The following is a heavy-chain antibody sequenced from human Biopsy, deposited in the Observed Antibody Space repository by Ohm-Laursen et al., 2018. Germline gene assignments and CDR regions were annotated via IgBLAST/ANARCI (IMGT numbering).Heavy chain of an antibody. D-gene: IGHD1-14*01. Sequence: SLRLSCAASEFTFSGYSMNWVRQAPGRGLEWVSYINVYSNKKYYADSVKGRFIVSRDNDKNSLYLQMNSLRAEDTAVYHCERSPGRDRMDVWGQGTTVIGSS. CDR3: ERSPGRDRMDV. CDR2: INVYSNKK. V-gene: IGHV3-48*04. CDR1: EFTFSGYS. J-gene: IGHJ6*02.